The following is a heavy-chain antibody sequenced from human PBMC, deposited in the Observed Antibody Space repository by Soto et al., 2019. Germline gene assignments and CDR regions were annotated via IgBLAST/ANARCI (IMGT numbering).Heavy chain of an antibody. Sequence: QVQLVQSGAEMKKPGSSVKVSCQSSGGTFNTYAMNWVRQAPGQGPEWMGDISPIFGAANYAPKFQGRVTITGDESTGTSYMQLSSLTSEDTALYFCAREVQVHTPAFVYWGQGTLVTVSS. CDR1: GGTFNTYA. CDR3: AREVQVHTPAFVY. V-gene: IGHV1-69*19. J-gene: IGHJ4*02. D-gene: IGHD3-10*01. CDR2: ISPIFGAA.